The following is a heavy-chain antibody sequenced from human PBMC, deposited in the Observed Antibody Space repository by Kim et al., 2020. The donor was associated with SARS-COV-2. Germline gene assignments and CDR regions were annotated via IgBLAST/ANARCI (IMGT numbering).Heavy chain of an antibody. D-gene: IGHD2-2*01. J-gene: IGHJ4*02. CDR3: AGGAYQLPRFDY. V-gene: IGHV4-30-2*05. Sequence: YSNPSLKTRVTISVDTSKNQFSLKLSSVTAADTAVYYCAGGAYQLPRFDYWGQGTLVTVSS.